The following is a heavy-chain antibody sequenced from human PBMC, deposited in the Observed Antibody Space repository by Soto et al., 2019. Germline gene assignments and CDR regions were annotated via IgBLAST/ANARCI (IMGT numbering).Heavy chain of an antibody. CDR3: AHLYYYDTSGYYRYFDY. D-gene: IGHD3-22*01. Sequence: SGPTLVNPTQTLTLTCTFSGFSLSTSGVGVGWIRQPPGKAPEWLTLIYWDDDKFYSPSLKSRLTITKDTSKNQVVLTMTNMDPVDTATYYCAHLYYYDTSGYYRYFDYWGQGTLVTVSS. CDR1: GFSLSTSGVG. V-gene: IGHV2-5*02. CDR2: IYWDDDK. J-gene: IGHJ4*02.